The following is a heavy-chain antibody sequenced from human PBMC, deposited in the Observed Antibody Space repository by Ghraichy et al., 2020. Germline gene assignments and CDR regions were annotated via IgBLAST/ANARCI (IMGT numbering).Heavy chain of an antibody. V-gene: IGHV4-39*01. CDR3: ARQQWRAYDFDY. J-gene: IGHJ4*02. CDR1: GGSISSSSYY. Sequence: SETLSLTCTVSGGSISSSSYYWGWLRQPPGKGLEWIGSIYYSGSTYYNPSLKSRVTISVDTSKNQFSLKLSSVTAADTAVYYCARQQWRAYDFDYWGQGTLVTVSS. D-gene: IGHD6-19*01. CDR2: IYYSGST.